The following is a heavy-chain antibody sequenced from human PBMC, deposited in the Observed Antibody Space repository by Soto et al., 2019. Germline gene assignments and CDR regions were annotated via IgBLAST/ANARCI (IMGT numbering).Heavy chain of an antibody. CDR2: ILHDGNNK. D-gene: IGHD3-10*01. CDR3: ARDDEGGSYCDLGY. CDR1: GFTFSSYW. J-gene: IGHJ4*02. Sequence: GGSLRLSCAASGFTFSSYWMHLVRQAPGKGLEWVAIILHDGNNKYYADSVKGRFTISRDNSKNTLYLQMNSLRTEDTAIYYCARDDEGGSYCDLGYWGQGTLVTVSS. V-gene: IGHV3-30-3*01.